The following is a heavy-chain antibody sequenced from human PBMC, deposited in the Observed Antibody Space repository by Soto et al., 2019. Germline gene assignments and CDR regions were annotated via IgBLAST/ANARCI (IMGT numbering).Heavy chain of an antibody. CDR2: IWYDGSNK. Sequence: QVQLVESGGGVVQPGRSLRLSCAASGFTFSSYGMHWVRQAPGKGLEWVAVIWYDGSNKYYADSVKGRFTSSRDNSKNTLYLQRNGLRADDTAVYYCARGPVPLLEDWYFDLWGRGALVTVSS. J-gene: IGHJ2*01. V-gene: IGHV3-33*01. CDR3: ARGPVPLLEDWYFDL. CDR1: GFTFSSYG. D-gene: IGHD2-2*01.